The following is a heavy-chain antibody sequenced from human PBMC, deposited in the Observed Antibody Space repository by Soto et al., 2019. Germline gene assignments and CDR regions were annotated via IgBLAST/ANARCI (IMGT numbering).Heavy chain of an antibody. CDR2: ISGSGGST. CDR3: AKDFYYDSSGYYNT. J-gene: IGHJ5*02. Sequence: GGSLRLSCAVSGFTVSSYGMHWVRQAPGKGLEWVSAISGSGGSTYYADSVKGRFTISRDNSKNTLYLQMNSLRAEDTAVYYCAKDFYYDSSGYYNTWGQGTLVTVSS. CDR1: GFTVSSYG. D-gene: IGHD3-22*01. V-gene: IGHV3-23*01.